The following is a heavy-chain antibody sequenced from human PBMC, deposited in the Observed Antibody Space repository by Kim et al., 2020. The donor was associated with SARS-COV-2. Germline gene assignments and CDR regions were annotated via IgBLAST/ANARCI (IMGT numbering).Heavy chain of an antibody. Sequence: SETLSLTCTVSGGSISSSSYYWGWIRQPPGKGLEWIGSIYYSGSTYYNPSLKSRVTISVDTSKNQFSLKLSSVTAADTAVYYCARDVVGAPRGFDPWGQGTLVTVSS. CDR2: IYYSGST. D-gene: IGHD1-26*01. CDR3: ARDVVGAPRGFDP. V-gene: IGHV4-39*07. CDR1: GGSISSSSYY. J-gene: IGHJ5*02.